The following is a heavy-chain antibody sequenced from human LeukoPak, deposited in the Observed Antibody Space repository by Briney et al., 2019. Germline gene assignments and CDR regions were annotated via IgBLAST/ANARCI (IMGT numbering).Heavy chain of an antibody. Sequence: PSETLSLTCTVSGDSISSYYWSWIRQPPGKGLEWIGYIYYTGSTNYNPSLKSRVTITVATSKDHFSLKLTSVTAADTAVYYCARGGRRSYERYFDYWGQGTLVTVSS. D-gene: IGHD1-26*01. CDR3: ARGGRRSYERYFDY. J-gene: IGHJ4*02. CDR2: IYYTGST. CDR1: GDSISSYY. V-gene: IGHV4-59*01.